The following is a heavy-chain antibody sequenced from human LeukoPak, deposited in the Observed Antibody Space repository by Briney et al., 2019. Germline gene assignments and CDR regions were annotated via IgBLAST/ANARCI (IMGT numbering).Heavy chain of an antibody. V-gene: IGHV4-4*02. Sequence: SETLSLTCAVSGDSISSNYWWSWVRQSPGKGLEWIGEILQSGSTNYNPSLRSRVTISIDKSKNQFSLNLSSVTAADTAVYYCARGRGYCTNGVCYKNWFDPWGQGTLVTVSS. J-gene: IGHJ5*02. CDR1: GDSISSNYW. CDR2: ILQSGST. CDR3: ARGRGYCTNGVCYKNWFDP. D-gene: IGHD2-8*01.